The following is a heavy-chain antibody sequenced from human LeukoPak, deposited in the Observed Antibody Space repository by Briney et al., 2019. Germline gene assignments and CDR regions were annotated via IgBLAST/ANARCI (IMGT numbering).Heavy chain of an antibody. J-gene: IGHJ6*02. CDR1: GFTFSSYA. V-gene: IGHV1-58*02. CDR3: AADRDGGNSRSYYYYYYGMDV. D-gene: IGHD4-23*01. CDR2: IVVGSGNT. Sequence: PGGSLRLSCAASGFTFSSYAMHWVRQARGQRLEWIGWIVVGSGNTNYAQKFQERVTITRDMSTSTAYMELSSLRSEDTAVYYCAADRDGGNSRSYYYYYYGMDVWGQGTTVTVSS.